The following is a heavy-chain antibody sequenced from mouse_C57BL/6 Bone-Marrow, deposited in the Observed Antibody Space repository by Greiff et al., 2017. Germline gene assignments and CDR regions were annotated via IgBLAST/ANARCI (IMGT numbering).Heavy chain of an antibody. Sequence: VQLQQSGPELVKPGASVKISCKASGYSFTSYYIHWVKQRPGQGLEWIGWIYPGSGNTKYNEKFKGKATLTADTSSSTAYMQLSSLTSEDSAVYYCARKGGGGSSLSYAMDYWGQGTSVTVSS. CDR2: IYPGSGNT. V-gene: IGHV1-66*01. J-gene: IGHJ4*01. CDR3: ARKGGGGSSLSYAMDY. CDR1: GYSFTSYY. D-gene: IGHD1-1*01.